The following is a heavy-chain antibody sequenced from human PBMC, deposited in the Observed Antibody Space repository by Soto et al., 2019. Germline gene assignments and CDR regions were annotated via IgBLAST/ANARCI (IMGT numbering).Heavy chain of an antibody. Sequence: EVQLVESGGGLVQPGGYLRLSCAASGFTFSGSWMHWFRQAPGKGLVWVSRINGDGSGTSYADFVKGRFTISRDDAKNTLFLQMNGLRAEDTAVYYCARGIFGSGTANDYWGQGTLVTVSS. CDR2: INGDGSGT. CDR3: ARGIFGSGTANDY. V-gene: IGHV3-74*01. D-gene: IGHD3-10*01. J-gene: IGHJ4*02. CDR1: GFTFSGSW.